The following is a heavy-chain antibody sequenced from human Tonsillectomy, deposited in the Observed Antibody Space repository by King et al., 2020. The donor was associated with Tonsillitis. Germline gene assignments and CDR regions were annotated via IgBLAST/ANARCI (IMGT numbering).Heavy chain of an antibody. J-gene: IGHJ4*02. CDR1: GYTFTDYY. CDR2: IKSDTGCT. D-gene: IGHD2-2*01. V-gene: IGHV1-2*02. CDR3: ASDSCNNTSCYPFDY. Sequence: QLVQSGAEVKEPGASVRVSCQASGYTFTDYYIHWVRQAPGQGLEWMGWIKSDTGCTQIGQKFQGRVTLTRDPSISTAFMELNSLRSDDTAVYYCASDSCNNTSCYPFDYWGQGTLLTVSS.